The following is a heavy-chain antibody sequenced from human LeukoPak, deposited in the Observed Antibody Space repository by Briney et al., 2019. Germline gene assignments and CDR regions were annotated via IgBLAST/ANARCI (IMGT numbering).Heavy chain of an antibody. V-gene: IGHV3-30*18. Sequence: GGSLRLSCAASGFTFSSYGMHWVRQAPGKGLEWVAVISYDGSNKYYADSVKGRFTISRDNSKNTLYLQMNSLRAEDTAVYYCAKDLSGYWGQGTLVAVSS. CDR1: GFTFSSYG. D-gene: IGHD2/OR15-2a*01. J-gene: IGHJ4*02. CDR3: AKDLSGY. CDR2: ISYDGSNK.